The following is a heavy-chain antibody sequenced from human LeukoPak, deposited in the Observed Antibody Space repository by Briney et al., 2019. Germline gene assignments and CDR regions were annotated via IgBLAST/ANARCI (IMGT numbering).Heavy chain of an antibody. CDR2: ISWNGGSI. V-gene: IGHV3-9*01. CDR1: GFTFSSYS. D-gene: IGHD6-19*01. CDR3: GKGPGIAVATIDY. J-gene: IGHJ4*02. Sequence: GGSLRLSCAASGFTFSSYSMNWVRQAPGKGLEWVSGISWNGGSIGYADSVKGRFTISRDNFNSSLYLQMNSLRPEDTALYYCGKGPGIAVATIDYWGLGTLVTVSS.